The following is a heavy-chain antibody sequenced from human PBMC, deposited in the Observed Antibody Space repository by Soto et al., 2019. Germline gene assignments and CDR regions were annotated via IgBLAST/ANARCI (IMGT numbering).Heavy chain of an antibody. D-gene: IGHD3-16*01. V-gene: IGHV1-3*01. CDR2: HNGGTGKT. CDR3: VREDFGAGVWFDP. Sequence: QVQLVQSGAEVKKPGASVTVSCRASGYTFTTYAIHWVRQAPGQGLEWMGWHNGGTGKTKYSQKFQGRVTIIRDTSASTVYMELRSLTFEDTAVYFCVREDFGAGVWFDPWGQGTLVTVSS. CDR1: GYTFTTYA. J-gene: IGHJ5*02.